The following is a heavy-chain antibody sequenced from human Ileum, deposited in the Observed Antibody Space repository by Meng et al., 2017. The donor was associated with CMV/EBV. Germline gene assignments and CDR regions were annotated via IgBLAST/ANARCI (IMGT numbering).Heavy chain of an antibody. J-gene: IGHJ3*02. CDR2: VNPNSGAT. V-gene: IGHV1-2*02. Sequence: ASVKVSCKASGYTFTDYFIHWVRQAPGQGLEWMGWVNPNSGATTYAQKFQGRVTMTRDTSINTAYMDLSGLTSDDTAVYYCARRMTYGPLYRYAFDTWGQGTKVTVSS. CDR3: ARRMTYGPLYRYAFDT. CDR1: GYTFTDYF. D-gene: IGHD2-8*01.